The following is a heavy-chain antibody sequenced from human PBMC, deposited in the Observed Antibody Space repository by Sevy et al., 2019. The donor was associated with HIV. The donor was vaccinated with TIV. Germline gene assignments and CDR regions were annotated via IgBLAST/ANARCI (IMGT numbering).Heavy chain of an antibody. D-gene: IGHD5-18*01. J-gene: IGHJ4*02. CDR2: IYYSGST. Sequence: SETLSLTCTVSGGSITPYYWNWIRQPPGKGLEWIGFIYYSGSTNYSPSLKSRVTISVDTSNKQFSLNLSSVTAADTAVYYCARLQIGTAMAYFDYWGQGTLVTVSS. CDR3: ARLQIGTAMAYFDY. V-gene: IGHV4-59*01. CDR1: GGSITPYY.